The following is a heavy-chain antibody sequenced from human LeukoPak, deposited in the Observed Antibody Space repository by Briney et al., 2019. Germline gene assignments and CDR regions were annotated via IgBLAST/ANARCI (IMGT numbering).Heavy chain of an antibody. Sequence: GASVKVSCKASGHTFTGYYMHWVRQAPGQGLGWMGRINPNSGGTNYAQKFQGRVTMTRDTSISTAYMELSRLRSDDTAVYYCARLAVAEGDDYWGQGTLVTVSS. CDR1: GHTFTGYY. J-gene: IGHJ4*02. CDR3: ARLAVAEGDDY. CDR2: INPNSGGT. D-gene: IGHD6-19*01. V-gene: IGHV1-2*06.